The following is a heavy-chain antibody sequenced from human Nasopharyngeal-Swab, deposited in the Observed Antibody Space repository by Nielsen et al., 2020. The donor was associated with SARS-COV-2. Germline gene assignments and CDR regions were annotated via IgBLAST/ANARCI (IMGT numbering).Heavy chain of an antibody. V-gene: IGHV3-7*01. CDR3: ARHYDYVWGSYRPFDY. J-gene: IGHJ4*02. Sequence: GESLKISCAASGFTFSSYWMSWVRQAPGKGLEWVANIKQDGSEKYYVDSVKGRFTISRDNAKNSLYLQMNSLRAEDTAVYYCARHYDYVWGSYRPFDYRGQGTLVTVSP. CDR2: IKQDGSEK. CDR1: GFTFSSYW. D-gene: IGHD3-16*02.